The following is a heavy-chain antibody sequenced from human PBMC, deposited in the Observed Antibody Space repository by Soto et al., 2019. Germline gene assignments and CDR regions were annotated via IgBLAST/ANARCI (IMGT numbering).Heavy chain of an antibody. D-gene: IGHD1-20*01. CDR1: GDSVSSNSAA. CDR2: TYYRSKWYN. V-gene: IGHV6-1*01. Sequence: SQTLSLTCAISGDSVSSNSAAWNWIRQSPSRGLEWLGRTYYRSKWYNDYAVSVKSRITINPDTSKNQFSLQLNSVTPEDTAVYYCARAGGINWNDEHYYYYYMDVWGKGTTVTVSS. CDR3: ARAGGINWNDEHYYYYYMDV. J-gene: IGHJ6*03.